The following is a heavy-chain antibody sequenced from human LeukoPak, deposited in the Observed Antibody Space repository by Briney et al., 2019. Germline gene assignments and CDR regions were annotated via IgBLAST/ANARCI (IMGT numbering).Heavy chain of an antibody. Sequence: GGSLRLSCVASGFTFSSYSMNWVRQAPGKGLEWVANIKQDGSEKYYVDSVKGRFTISRDNAKNSLYLQMNSLRAEDTAVYYCAREDPVSLWFGGENYWGQGTLVTVSS. J-gene: IGHJ4*02. D-gene: IGHD3-10*01. CDR1: GFTFSSYS. CDR2: IKQDGSEK. V-gene: IGHV3-7*01. CDR3: AREDPVSLWFGGENY.